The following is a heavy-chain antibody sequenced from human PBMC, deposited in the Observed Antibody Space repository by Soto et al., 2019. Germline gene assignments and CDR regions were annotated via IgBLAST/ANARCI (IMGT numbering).Heavy chain of an antibody. V-gene: IGHV3-48*01. J-gene: IGHJ4*02. CDR2: ISSSSSTI. CDR3: ARDEGSSTPSFDY. Sequence: GGSLRLSCAASGFTFSSYSMNWVRQAPGKGLEWVSYISSSSSTIYYADSVKGRFTISRDNAKNSLYLQMNSLRAEDTAVYYCARDEGSSTPSFDYWGQGTLVTVSS. CDR1: GFTFSSYS. D-gene: IGHD6-6*01.